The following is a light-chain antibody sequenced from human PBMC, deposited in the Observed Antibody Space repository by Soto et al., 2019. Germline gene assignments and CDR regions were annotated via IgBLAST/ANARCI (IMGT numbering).Light chain of an antibody. CDR3: MQALQTPLT. Sequence: DIVLTQSPLSLPVTPGEPASISCRSSQSLLHSNGYNYLDWYLQKPGQSPQLLIYLGSNRVSGVPDRVSGSGSGTDFTLKISRMEAEDVGVYYCMQALQTPLTFGGGTKVDIK. V-gene: IGKV2-28*01. CDR1: QSLLHSNGYNY. CDR2: LGS. J-gene: IGKJ4*01.